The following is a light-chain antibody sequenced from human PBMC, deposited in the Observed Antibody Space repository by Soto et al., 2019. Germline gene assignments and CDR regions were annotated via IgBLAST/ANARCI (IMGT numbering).Light chain of an antibody. CDR1: SSNIGKNV. CDR3: AVWDDSLNGVL. Sequence: QSVLTQPPSVSAAPRQRVTISCSGSSSNIGKNVVNWYQQLPGKAPKLLIYYDDLLPSGVSDRFSGSKSGTSASLAISGLQSEDEADYYCAVWDDSLNGVLFGGGAKLTVL. V-gene: IGLV1-36*01. J-gene: IGLJ2*01. CDR2: YDD.